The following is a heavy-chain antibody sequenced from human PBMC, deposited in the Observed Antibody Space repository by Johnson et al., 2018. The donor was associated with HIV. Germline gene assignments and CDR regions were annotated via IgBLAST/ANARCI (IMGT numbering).Heavy chain of an antibody. CDR1: GFTFSSYW. CDR3: TRSQGSGEGAFDI. D-gene: IGHD2-21*01. V-gene: IGHV3-23*04. J-gene: IGHJ3*02. Sequence: VQLVESGGGLVQPGGSLRLSCAASGFTFSSYWMSWVRQAPGKGLEWVSTIIGSGDSTFYADSVRGRFTISRDNSRNTLFLQINSLRAEDTAVYYCTRSQGSGEGAFDIWGQGTMVTVSS. CDR2: IIGSGDST.